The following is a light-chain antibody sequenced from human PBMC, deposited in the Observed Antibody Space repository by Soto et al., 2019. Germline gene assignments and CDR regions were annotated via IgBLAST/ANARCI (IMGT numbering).Light chain of an antibody. J-gene: IGLJ3*02. CDR3: QVWDSSSDHRV. CDR1: NIGSKR. Sequence: SYELTQPPSVSVAPGQTARITCGGNNIGSKRVLWYQQKPGQAPVLVVHDDSDRPSGIPERLSGSNSGNTATLSISRVEAGDEADYYCQVWDSSSDHRVFGGGTKLTVL. CDR2: DDS. V-gene: IGLV3-21*02.